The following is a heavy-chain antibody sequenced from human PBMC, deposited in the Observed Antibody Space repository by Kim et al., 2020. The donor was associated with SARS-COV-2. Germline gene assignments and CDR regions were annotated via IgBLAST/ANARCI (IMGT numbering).Heavy chain of an antibody. CDR2: IFTITTI. V-gene: IGHV3-48*02. D-gene: IGHD3-10*01. J-gene: IGHJ4*02. CDR3: TRGWGSGFYPL. CDR1: GFPFSDND. Sequence: GGSLRLSCTASGFPFSDNDIAWVRQAPGKGLEWVSYIFTITTIYHADSVKGRFTISRDNAQNSVFLQMNSLRDDDTAVYYCTRGWGSGFYPLWGQGTLVTVSS.